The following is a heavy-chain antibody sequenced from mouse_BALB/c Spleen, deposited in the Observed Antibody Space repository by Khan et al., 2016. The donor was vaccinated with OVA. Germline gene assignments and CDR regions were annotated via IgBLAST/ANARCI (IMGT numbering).Heavy chain of an antibody. Sequence: EVELVESGGDLVKPEGSLKLSCAASGFTFSTYGMSWVRQTPDKRLEWVATISSGGSYTYYPDSVQGRFTISRDNAKNTLYLQMSSQKSEATTMFYCARLAYYYDSEGFAYWGQGTLVTVSA. J-gene: IGHJ3*01. V-gene: IGHV5-6*01. CDR1: GFTFSTYG. CDR3: ARLAYYYDSEGFAY. CDR2: ISSGGSYT. D-gene: IGHD1-1*01.